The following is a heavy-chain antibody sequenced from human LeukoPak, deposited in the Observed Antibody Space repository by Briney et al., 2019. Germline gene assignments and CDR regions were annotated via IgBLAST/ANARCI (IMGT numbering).Heavy chain of an antibody. J-gene: IGHJ6*02. D-gene: IGHD5-18*01. CDR2: IYYSGST. V-gene: IGHV4-31*11. Sequence: PSETLSLTCAVYGGSFSGYYWSWIRQHPGKGLEWIGYIYYSGSTYYNPSLKSRVTISVDTSKNQFSLKLSSVTAADTAVYYCARDRWIQTYGMDVWGQGTTVTVSS. CDR3: ARDRWIQTYGMDV. CDR1: GGSFSGYY.